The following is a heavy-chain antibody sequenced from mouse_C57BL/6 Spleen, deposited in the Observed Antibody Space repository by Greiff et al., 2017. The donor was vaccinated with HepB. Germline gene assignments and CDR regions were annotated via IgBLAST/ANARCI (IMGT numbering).Heavy chain of an antibody. CDR2: INPSSGYT. D-gene: IGHD1-1*01. V-gene: IGHV1-7*01. CDR1: GYTFTSYW. CDR3: ARSDYGSSYGDPYYFDY. J-gene: IGHJ2*01. Sequence: QVQLQQSGAELAKPGASVKLSCKASGYTFTSYWMHWVKQRPGQGLEWIGYINPSSGYTKYNQKFKDKATLTADKSSSTAYMQLSSLTYEDSAVYYCARSDYGSSYGDPYYFDYWGQGTTLTVSS.